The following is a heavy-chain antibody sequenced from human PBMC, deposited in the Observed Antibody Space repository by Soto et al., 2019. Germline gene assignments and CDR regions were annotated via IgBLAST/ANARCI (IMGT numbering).Heavy chain of an antibody. Sequence: GGSLRLSCEASGFTFRDCYMTWFRQAPGKGLEWLSYIDSSTKYTNYADSVKGRFTISKDNAKNSLYLQMNSLRADDTAVYYCAREYYYTMDVWGQGTMVTVSS. CDR3: AREYYYTMDV. V-gene: IGHV3-11*05. J-gene: IGHJ6*02. CDR2: IDSSTKYT. CDR1: GFTFRDCY.